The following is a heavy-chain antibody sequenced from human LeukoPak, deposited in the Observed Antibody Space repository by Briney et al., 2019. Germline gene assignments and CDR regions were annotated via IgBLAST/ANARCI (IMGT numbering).Heavy chain of an antibody. CDR1: GFTFSSYS. V-gene: IGHV3-48*04. D-gene: IGHD4-23*01. Sequence: GGSLRLSCAASGFTFSSYSMNWVRQAPGKGLEWVSYITSSGSTIYYADSVKGRFTISRDNAKNSLYLQMNSLRVEDTALYYCARDEGLTTVVPPYYFYYMDVWGKGTTVTVSS. CDR3: ARDEGLTTVVPPYYFYYMDV. J-gene: IGHJ6*03. CDR2: ITSSGSTI.